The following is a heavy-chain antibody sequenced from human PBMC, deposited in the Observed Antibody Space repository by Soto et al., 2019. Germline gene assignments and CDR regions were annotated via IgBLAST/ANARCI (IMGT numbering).Heavy chain of an antibody. D-gene: IGHD6-19*01. J-gene: IGHJ4*02. CDR3: ARDGRSSDSSGWYYFDY. Sequence: GASVEVSCKXSGYTFTSYGINWVRQAPGQGLEWMGWISVYTGNTNYAQNLQGRVTMTTDTSTSTAYMELRSLRSDDTAVYYCARDGRSSDSSGWYYFDYWGQGTLVTVSS. CDR1: GYTFTSYG. CDR2: ISVYTGNT. V-gene: IGHV1-18*04.